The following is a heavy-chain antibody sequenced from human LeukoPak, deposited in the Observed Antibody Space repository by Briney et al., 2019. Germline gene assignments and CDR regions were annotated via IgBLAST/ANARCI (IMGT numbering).Heavy chain of an antibody. V-gene: IGHV3-66*01. CDR3: ARGAWDV. CDR1: GFTVSAVTTMY. CDR2: IYSDDST. Sequence: GGSLSLSCAASGFTVSAVTTMYMNWVRQAPGKGLEWVSVIYSDDSTFYANSVKGRYTISRDNSKNTLFLQMNSLRDEDTAVYYCARGAWDVWGQGATVTVSS. J-gene: IGHJ6*02.